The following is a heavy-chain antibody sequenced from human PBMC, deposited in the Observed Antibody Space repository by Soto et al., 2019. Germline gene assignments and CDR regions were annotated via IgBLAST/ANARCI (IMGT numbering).Heavy chain of an antibody. V-gene: IGHV1-69*06. CDR2: IVPNVGTV. J-gene: IGHJ4*02. CDR3: ARRDTSGFLRYFDN. CDR1: GGTLSSFINYP. D-gene: IGHD3-3*01. Sequence: QMQLVQSGAEVKKPGSSVKVSCKASGGTLSSFINYPINWVRQAPGQGLERMGGIVPNVGTVNYAQKFQGRVTITADKSTGTAYMEVSSLRSEDTALYYCARRDTSGFLRYFDNWGQGTLVTVSS.